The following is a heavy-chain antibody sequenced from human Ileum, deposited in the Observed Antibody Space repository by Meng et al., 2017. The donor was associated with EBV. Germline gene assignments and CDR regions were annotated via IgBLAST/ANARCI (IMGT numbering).Heavy chain of an antibody. CDR3: ARVGQWLPIDY. Sequence: QVPLQESGPGLVKPSGNRSLSCAVSGGSNSSSNWWSWVRQPPGKGLEWIGEIYHSGSTNYNPFLKSRVTISVDKSKNQFFLNLSSVTAADTAVYYCARVGQWLPIDYWGQGTLVTVSS. CDR2: IYHSGST. V-gene: IGHV4-4*02. CDR1: GGSNSSSNW. D-gene: IGHD6-19*01. J-gene: IGHJ4*02.